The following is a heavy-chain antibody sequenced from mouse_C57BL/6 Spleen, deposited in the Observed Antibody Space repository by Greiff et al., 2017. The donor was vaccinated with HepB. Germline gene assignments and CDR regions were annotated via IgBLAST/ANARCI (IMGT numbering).Heavy chain of an antibody. D-gene: IGHD2-1*01. Sequence: EVKLVESGGGLVKPGGSLKLSCAASGFTFSDYGMHWVRQAPEKGLEWVAYISSGSSTIYYADTVKGRFTISRDNAKNTLFLQMTSLRSEDTAMYYCARPILYGKAFAYWGQGTLVTVSA. J-gene: IGHJ3*01. CDR1: GFTFSDYG. CDR2: ISSGSSTI. V-gene: IGHV5-17*01. CDR3: ARPILYGKAFAY.